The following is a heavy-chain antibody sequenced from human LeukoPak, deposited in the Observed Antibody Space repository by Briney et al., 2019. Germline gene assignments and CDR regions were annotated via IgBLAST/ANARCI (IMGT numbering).Heavy chain of an antibody. J-gene: IGHJ4*02. CDR3: ARPTYYDNSGYYY. CDR2: VHYSGST. CDR1: GDSISRSNFY. V-gene: IGHV4-39*01. D-gene: IGHD3-22*01. Sequence: PSETLSLTCTVSGDSISRSNFYWGWIRQPPGKGLEWVGSVHYSGSTYYNPSLKSRVTISADTSKNQFSLKLTSVTAADTAVYYCARPTYYDNSGYYYWGQGTLVTVSS.